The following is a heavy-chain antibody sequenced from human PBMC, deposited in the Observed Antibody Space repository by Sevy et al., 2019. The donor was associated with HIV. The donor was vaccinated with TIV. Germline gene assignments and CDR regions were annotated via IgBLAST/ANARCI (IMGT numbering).Heavy chain of an antibody. CDR2: ISYDGSNK. J-gene: IGHJ4*02. CDR1: GFTFSSYA. D-gene: IGHD2-21*02. Sequence: GGSLRLSCAASGFTFSSYAMHWVRQAPGKGLEWVAVISYDGSNKYYADSVKGRFTISRDNSKNTLYLQMNGLRAEDTAVYYCAREGADIVVVTAPIDYWGQGTLVTVSS. V-gene: IGHV3-30-3*01. CDR3: AREGADIVVVTAPIDY.